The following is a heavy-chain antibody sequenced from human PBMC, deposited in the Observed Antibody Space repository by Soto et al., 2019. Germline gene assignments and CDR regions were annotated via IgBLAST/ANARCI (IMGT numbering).Heavy chain of an antibody. CDR1: GFTFSDYY. V-gene: IGHV3-11*01. Sequence: GGSLRLSCAASGFTFSDYYMSWIRQAPGKGLEWVSYISSSGSTIYYADSVKGRFTISRDNAKNSLYLQMNSLRAEDTAVYYCARVPRGDFWPNYYYYMDGWGKGATVTVSS. D-gene: IGHD3-3*01. CDR3: ARVPRGDFWPNYYYYMDG. CDR2: ISSSGSTI. J-gene: IGHJ6*03.